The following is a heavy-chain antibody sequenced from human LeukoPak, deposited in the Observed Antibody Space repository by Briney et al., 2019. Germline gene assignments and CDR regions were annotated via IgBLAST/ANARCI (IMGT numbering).Heavy chain of an antibody. CDR3: ARDFDGDDTGAFQH. J-gene: IGHJ1*01. CDR2: IYYSGST. V-gene: IGHV4-59*01. CDR1: GGSISSYY. D-gene: IGHD4-17*01. Sequence: KPSETLSLTCTVSGGSISSYYWSWIRQPPGKGLEWIWYIYYSGSTNYNPSLKSRVTISVDTSKNQFSLKLSSVTAADTAVYYCARDFDGDDTGAFQHWGQGTLVTVSS.